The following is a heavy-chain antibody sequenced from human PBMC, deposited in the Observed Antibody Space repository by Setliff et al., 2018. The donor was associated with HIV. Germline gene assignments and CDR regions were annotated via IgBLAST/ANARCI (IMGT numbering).Heavy chain of an antibody. CDR3: ARGPTTVTTYFDY. J-gene: IGHJ4*02. D-gene: IGHD4-17*01. Sequence: SETLSLTCAVYGGSLSDYSWSWIRQPPGKGLEWIGEMNHSGSTNYNPSLKSRVTISLDTSKNQFSLRLSSVTAADTAVYYCARGPTTVTTYFDYWGQGTLVTVSS. V-gene: IGHV4-34*01. CDR2: MNHSGST. CDR1: GGSLSDYS.